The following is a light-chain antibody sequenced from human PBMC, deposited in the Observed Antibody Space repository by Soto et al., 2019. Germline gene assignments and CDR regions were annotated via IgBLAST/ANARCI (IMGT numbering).Light chain of an antibody. J-gene: IGKJ1*01. Sequence: EIVLTQSPGTLSLSPGERATLSCRASQSVSSSHLAWYQQKPGQAPRLLIYGASSRATGIPDRFSGSGSGTEFTLTISSLQSEDFAVYYCQQYKDWPTTFGQGTKVDIK. CDR3: QQYKDWPTT. CDR1: QSVSSSH. V-gene: IGKV3-20*01. CDR2: GAS.